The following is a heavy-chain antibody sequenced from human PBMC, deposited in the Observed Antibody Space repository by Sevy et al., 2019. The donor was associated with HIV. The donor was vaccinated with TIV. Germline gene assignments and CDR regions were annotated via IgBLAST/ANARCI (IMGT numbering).Heavy chain of an antibody. CDR2: IYYSGST. CDR1: GDSFSSNY. CDR3: ARQSVTYDILTGWNYYGVDV. V-gene: IGHV4-59*08. J-gene: IGHJ6*02. D-gene: IGHD3-9*01. Sequence: SETLSLTCTVSGDSFSSNYWNWIRQPPGKGLEWIGYIYYSGSTNYNPSLKSRVTISVDTSKNQFSLRLSSVTAADTAVYYCARQSVTYDILTGWNYYGVDVWGQGTTVTVSS.